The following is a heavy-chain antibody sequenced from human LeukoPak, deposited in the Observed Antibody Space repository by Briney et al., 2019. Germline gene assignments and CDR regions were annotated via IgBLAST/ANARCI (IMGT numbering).Heavy chain of an antibody. CDR1: GGSISSYY. Sequence: PSETLSLTCTVSGGSISSYYWSWIRQPPGKGLEWIGFIDYSGGTNNNPSLQSRVTISVDTSNNQFSLSLSSVTATDTAVYYCARIIVGATFDYWGQGTLVTVSS. CDR3: ARIIVGATFDY. V-gene: IGHV4-59*08. CDR2: IDYSGGT. D-gene: IGHD1-26*01. J-gene: IGHJ4*02.